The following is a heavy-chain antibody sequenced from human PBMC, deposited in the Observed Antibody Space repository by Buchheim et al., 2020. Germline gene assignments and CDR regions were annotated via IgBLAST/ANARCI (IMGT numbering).Heavy chain of an antibody. CDR3: ARLEDTAMVRFVGY. Sequence: EVQLVESGGGLVKPGGSLRLSCAASGFTFSSYSMNWVRQAPGKGLEWVSSISSRSSYIYYADSVKGRFTISRDNAKNSLYLQMNSLRAEDTAVYHCARLEDTAMVRFVGYWGQGTL. CDR1: GFTFSSYS. CDR2: ISSRSSYI. D-gene: IGHD5-18*01. J-gene: IGHJ4*02. V-gene: IGHV3-21*01.